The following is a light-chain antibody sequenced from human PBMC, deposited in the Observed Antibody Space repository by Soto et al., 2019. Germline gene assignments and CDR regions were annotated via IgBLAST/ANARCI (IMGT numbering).Light chain of an antibody. V-gene: IGKV1-5*03. CDR3: QHYNSYSEA. CDR2: KAS. J-gene: IGKJ1*01. Sequence: DIQMTQSPSTLSGSVGDRVTITCRARQTISSWLAWYQQQPGKAPKLLIDKASTLKRGDPSRCSGSESGTEATHTISSLQPDDFATYYCQHYNSYSEAFGQGTKVKI. CDR1: QTISSW.